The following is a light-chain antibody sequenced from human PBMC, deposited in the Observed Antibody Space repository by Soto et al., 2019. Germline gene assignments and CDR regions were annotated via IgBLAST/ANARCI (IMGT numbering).Light chain of an antibody. CDR3: MQSLHIPIT. CDR2: LGS. CDR1: ESLLHTNALNY. Sequence: VMTQFTLSLSVIPGEPASISCRSSESLLHTNALNYLDWYLQKPGQSPQLLIYLGSIRASGVSDRFSGSGSGTDFTLRISRVEAEDVGVYYCMQSLHIPITFGQVTLLENK. V-gene: IGKV2-28*01. J-gene: IGKJ5*01.